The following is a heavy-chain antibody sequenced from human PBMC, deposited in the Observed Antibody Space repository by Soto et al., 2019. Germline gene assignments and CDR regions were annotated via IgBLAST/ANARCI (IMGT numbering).Heavy chain of an antibody. CDR2: IYYSGST. J-gene: IGHJ4*02. V-gene: IGHV4-31*03. CDR3: ARENQQLVQNYFDY. D-gene: IGHD6-13*01. CDR1: GGSISSGGYY. Sequence: SETLSLTCTVSGGSISSGGYYWSWIRQHPGKGLEWIGYIYYSGSTYYNPSLKSRVTISVDTSKNQFSLKLSSVTAADTAVYYCARENQQLVQNYFDYWGQGTLVTVSS.